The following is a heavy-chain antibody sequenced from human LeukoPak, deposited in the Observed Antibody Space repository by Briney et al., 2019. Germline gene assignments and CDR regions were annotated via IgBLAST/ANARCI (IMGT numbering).Heavy chain of an antibody. Sequence: GGSLGLSCAASGFTFSDYYMSWIRQAPGKGLEWVSYISSSGSTIYYADSVKGRFTISRDNAKNLLYLQMNSLRAEDTAVYYCAGSSWWYYYYYMDVWGKGTTVTVSS. D-gene: IGHD6-13*01. CDR2: ISSSGSTI. V-gene: IGHV3-11*04. CDR3: AGSSWWYYYYYMDV. CDR1: GFTFSDYY. J-gene: IGHJ6*03.